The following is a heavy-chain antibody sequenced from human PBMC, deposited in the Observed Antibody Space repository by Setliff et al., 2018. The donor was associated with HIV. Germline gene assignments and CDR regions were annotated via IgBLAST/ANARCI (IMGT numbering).Heavy chain of an antibody. D-gene: IGHD3-3*01. CDR1: SGSIHSGSYY. CDR3: LLWTGYYTYWFFDL. CDR2: IYTSGST. V-gene: IGHV4-61*02. Sequence: SETLSLTCIVSSGSIHSGSYYWSWIRQPVGKGLEWIGRIYTSGSTDYNPSLKSRVAISVDTSKNHFSLNLTSVTAADTAVYYCLLWTGYYTYWFFDLWGRGALVTVSS. J-gene: IGHJ2*01.